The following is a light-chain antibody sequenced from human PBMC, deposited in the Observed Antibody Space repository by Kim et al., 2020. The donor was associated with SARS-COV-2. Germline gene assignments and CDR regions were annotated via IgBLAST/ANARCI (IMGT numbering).Light chain of an antibody. J-gene: IGLJ2*01. Sequence: SSELTQDPAVSVALGQTVRITCQGDSLRSYYATWYQQKPGQAPILVIYGKNNRPSGIPDRFSGSSSGNTASLTITGTQAGDEADYYFTSRDSHENGFFGG. CDR3: TSRDSHENGF. CDR1: SLRSYY. CDR2: GKN. V-gene: IGLV3-19*01.